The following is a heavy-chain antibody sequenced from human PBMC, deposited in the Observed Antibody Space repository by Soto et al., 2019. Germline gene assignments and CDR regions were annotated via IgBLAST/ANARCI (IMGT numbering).Heavy chain of an antibody. Sequence: GGSLRLSCAASGFTFSSYGMHWVRQAPGKGLEWVAVISYDGSNKYYADSVKGRFTISRDNSKNTLYLQMNSLRAEDTAVYYCAKDGYYYDSSGYFDYWGQGTLVTVSS. CDR2: ISYDGSNK. V-gene: IGHV3-30*18. J-gene: IGHJ4*02. CDR1: GFTFSSYG. CDR3: AKDGYYYDSSGYFDY. D-gene: IGHD3-22*01.